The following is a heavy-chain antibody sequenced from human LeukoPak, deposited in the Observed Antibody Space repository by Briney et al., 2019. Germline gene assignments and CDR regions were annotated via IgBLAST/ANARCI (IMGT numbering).Heavy chain of an antibody. D-gene: IGHD2-8*02. CDR2: IKSKSYGGTT. CDR3: TKVYWGSGGYFDS. CDR1: GFTFRNAW. Sequence: GGSVRLSCAASGFTFRNAWMIGVRQAPGRGLEYVGRIKSKSYGGTTDYAAPGKRKFTISRDNPKNTLFMQMTSLKAEDTAVYYCTKVYWGSGGYFDSWGQGSLVTVSS. V-gene: IGHV3-15*01. J-gene: IGHJ4*02.